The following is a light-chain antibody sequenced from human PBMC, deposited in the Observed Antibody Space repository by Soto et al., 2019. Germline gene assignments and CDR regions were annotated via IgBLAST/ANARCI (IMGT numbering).Light chain of an antibody. J-gene: IGLJ2*01. V-gene: IGLV2-14*01. Sequence: QSVLTEPASVSGSPGQSITISCTGTSSDFGGYKYVSWYQQHPDKAPKLIIFEVSNRPSGISSRFSASKSGNTASLTISGLXAEDEADYYCASYTSSSTSVIFGRGTKVTLL. CDR1: SSDFGGYKY. CDR2: EVS. CDR3: ASYTSSSTSVI.